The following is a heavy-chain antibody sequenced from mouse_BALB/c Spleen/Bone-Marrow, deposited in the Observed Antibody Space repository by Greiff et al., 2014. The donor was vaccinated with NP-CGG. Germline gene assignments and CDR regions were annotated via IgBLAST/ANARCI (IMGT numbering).Heavy chain of an antibody. V-gene: IGHV1S81*02. Sequence: QVQLKESGAELVKPGASVKLSCKASGYTFTSYYMYWVKQRPGQGLEWIGGINPSNGGTNFNEKFKSKATLTVDKSSSTAYMQLSSLTSEDSVVYYCTRTHYYGSRYYYAMDYWGQGTSVTVSS. CDR1: GYTFTSYY. D-gene: IGHD1-1*01. J-gene: IGHJ4*01. CDR3: TRTHYYGSRYYYAMDY. CDR2: INPSNGGT.